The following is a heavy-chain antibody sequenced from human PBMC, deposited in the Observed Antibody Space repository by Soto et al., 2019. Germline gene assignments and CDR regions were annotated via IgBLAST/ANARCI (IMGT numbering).Heavy chain of an antibody. CDR3: TTDLTQYYDFCSGYYTGNGYYYGMDV. V-gene: IGHV3-15*01. CDR2: IKSKTDGGTT. CDR1: GFTFSNAW. J-gene: IGHJ6*02. D-gene: IGHD3-3*01. Sequence: GGSLRLSCAASGFTFSNAWMSWVRQAPGKGLEWVGRIKSKTDGGTTDYAAPVKGRFTISRDDSKNTLYLQMNSLKTEDTGVYYCTTDLTQYYDFCSGYYTGNGYYYGMDVWGQGTTVTVSS.